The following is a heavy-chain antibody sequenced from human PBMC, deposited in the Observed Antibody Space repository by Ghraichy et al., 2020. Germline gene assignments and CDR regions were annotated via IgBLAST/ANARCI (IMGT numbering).Heavy chain of an antibody. V-gene: IGHV1-2*02. J-gene: IGHJ4*02. CDR3: ARGYYYGSGSYYNPDY. Sequence: ASVKVSCKASGYTFTGYYIHWVRQAPGQGLEWMGWITPNSGGTNYAQKFQGRVTMTRDTSISTAYMELSRLRSDDTGRYYCARGYYYGSGSYYNPDYWGQGTLVTVSS. D-gene: IGHD3-10*01. CDR2: ITPNSGGT. CDR1: GYTFTGYY.